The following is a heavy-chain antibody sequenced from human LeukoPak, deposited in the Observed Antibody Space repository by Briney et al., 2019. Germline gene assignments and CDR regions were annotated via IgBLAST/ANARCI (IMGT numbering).Heavy chain of an antibody. D-gene: IGHD2-2*02. CDR1: GGSISSYY. CDR3: ARDQDIVVVPAAIPPSYNWFDP. CDR2: IYTSGST. J-gene: IGHJ5*02. Sequence: SSETLSLTCTVSGGSISSYYWSWIRRPAGKGLEWIGRIYTSGSTNYNPSLKSRVTMSVDTSKNQFSLKLSSVTAADTAVYYCARDQDIVVVPAAIPPSYNWFDPWGQGTLVTVSS. V-gene: IGHV4-4*07.